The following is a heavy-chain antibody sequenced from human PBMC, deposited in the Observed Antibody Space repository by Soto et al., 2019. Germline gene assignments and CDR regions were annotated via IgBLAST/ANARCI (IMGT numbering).Heavy chain of an antibody. J-gene: IGHJ6*02. V-gene: IGHV1-46*01. CDR2: INPSGGST. CDR1: GYIFTSNY. D-gene: IGHD3-3*01. Sequence: GASVKVSCKASGYIFTSNYMHWVRQAPGQGLEWMGIINPSGGSTSYAQKFQGRVTMTRDTSTSTVYMELSSLRSEDTAVYYCARDPRITIFGVVIILDYYYGMDVWGQGTTVTVSS. CDR3: ARDPRITIFGVVIILDYYYGMDV.